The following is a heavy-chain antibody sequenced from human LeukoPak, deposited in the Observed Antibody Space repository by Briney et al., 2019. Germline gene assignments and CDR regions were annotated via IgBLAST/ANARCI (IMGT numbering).Heavy chain of an antibody. CDR3: ARDWSRPLRYFDWEWYYGMDV. Sequence: ASVTVSCKASGYTFTGYYMHWVRQAPGQGLEWMGWISAYNGNTNYAQKLQGRVTMTTDTSTSTAYMELRSLRSDDTAVYYCARDWSRPLRYFDWEWYYGMDVWGQGTTVTVSS. CDR1: GYTFTGYY. D-gene: IGHD3-9*01. CDR2: ISAYNGNT. J-gene: IGHJ6*02. V-gene: IGHV1-18*04.